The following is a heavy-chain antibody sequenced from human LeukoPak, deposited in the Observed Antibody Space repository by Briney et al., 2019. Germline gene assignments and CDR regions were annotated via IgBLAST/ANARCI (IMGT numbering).Heavy chain of an antibody. J-gene: IGHJ4*02. CDR3: ARERTGAFDY. CDR2: IYHSGST. V-gene: IGHV4-38-2*02. CDR1: GYSISSGYY. Sequence: SETLSLTCTVTGYSISSGYYWGWIGQPPGKGLEWIGSIYHSGSTYYNPSLKSRVTISVDTSKNQFSLKLSSVTAADTAVYYCARERTGAFDYWGQGTLVTVS.